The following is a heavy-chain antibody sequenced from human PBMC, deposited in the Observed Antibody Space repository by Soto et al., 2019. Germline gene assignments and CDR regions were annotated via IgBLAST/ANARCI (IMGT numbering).Heavy chain of an antibody. CDR2: IYYSGST. CDR3: ARLHLNDYYDSSGYYDFDY. CDR1: GGSISSGGYY. D-gene: IGHD3-22*01. J-gene: IGHJ4*02. V-gene: IGHV4-31*03. Sequence: SETLSLTCTVSGGSISSGGYYWSWIRQHPGKGLVWIGYIYYSGSTYYNPSLKSRVTISVDTSKNQFSLKLSSVTAADTAVYYCARLHLNDYYDSSGYYDFDYWGQGTLVTVSS.